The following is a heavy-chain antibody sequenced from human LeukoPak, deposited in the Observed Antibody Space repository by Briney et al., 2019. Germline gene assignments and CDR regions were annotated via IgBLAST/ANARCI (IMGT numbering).Heavy chain of an antibody. Sequence: GWSLSLSCVASGFTFSTYWMHWVRQAPGKGLLGVSGFSGDGSSTAYADSLKGGFTLSRDNTKHTLYLQMNSLRAEDTAVYFCARASTTVPNLLDNWGQGTLVTVSS. CDR2: FSGDGSST. D-gene: IGHD4-17*01. J-gene: IGHJ4*02. CDR1: GFTFSTYW. V-gene: IGHV3-74*03. CDR3: ARASTTVPNLLDN.